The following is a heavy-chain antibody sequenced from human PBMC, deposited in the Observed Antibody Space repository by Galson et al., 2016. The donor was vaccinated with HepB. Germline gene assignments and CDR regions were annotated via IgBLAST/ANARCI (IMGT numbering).Heavy chain of an antibody. D-gene: IGHD6-13*01. J-gene: IGHJ1*01. CDR1: GFTFSSYS. V-gene: IGHV3-48*02. CDR3: ARDGAYRSIWYAPEYHEH. CDR2: ISPRRDTI. Sequence: SLRLSCAAPGFTFSSYSMNWVRQAPGKGLEWVSYISPRRDTIYYAASVKGRFTISRDHAENSLYLQMNSLSDEDTAVYYCARDGAYRSIWYAPEYHEHWGQGTQVTVSS.